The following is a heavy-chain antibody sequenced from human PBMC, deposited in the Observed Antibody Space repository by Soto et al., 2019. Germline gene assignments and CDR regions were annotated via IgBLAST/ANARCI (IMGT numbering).Heavy chain of an antibody. CDR1: GFTFSSYG. J-gene: IGHJ4*02. Sequence: GGSLRLSCAASGFTFSSYGMHWVRQAPGKGLEWVAVISYDGSNKYYADSVKGRFTISRDNSKNTLYLQMNSLRAEDTAVYYCAKDRLAGGFDYWGQGTLVTVSS. V-gene: IGHV3-30*18. CDR2: ISYDGSNK. D-gene: IGHD3-16*01. CDR3: AKDRLAGGFDY.